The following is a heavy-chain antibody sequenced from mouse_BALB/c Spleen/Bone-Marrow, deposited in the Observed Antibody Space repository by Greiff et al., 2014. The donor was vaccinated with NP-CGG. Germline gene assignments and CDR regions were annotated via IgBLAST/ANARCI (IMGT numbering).Heavy chain of an antibody. CDR1: GFSLSSYG. CDR3: ARVGFRYDGYAMDY. V-gene: IGHV2-9*02. J-gene: IGHJ4*01. Sequence: VQVVESGPGLVAPSQSLSITCTVSGFSLSSYGVRWVRQPPGKGLEWLGVIWAGGSTNYNSALMSRLSISKDNSKSQVFLKMNSLQTDDTAMYYCARVGFRYDGYAMDYWGQGTSVTVSS. CDR2: IWAGGST. D-gene: IGHD2-14*01.